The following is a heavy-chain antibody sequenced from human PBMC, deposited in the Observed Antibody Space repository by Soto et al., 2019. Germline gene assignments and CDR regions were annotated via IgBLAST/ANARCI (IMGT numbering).Heavy chain of an antibody. J-gene: IGHJ6*02. CDR3: ARDSPYYYGSGSYYNGYGMDV. Sequence: PSETLSLTCTVSGGSISSYYWSWIRQPPGKGLEWIGYIYYSGSTNYNPSLKSRVTVSVDTSKNQFSLKLSSVTAADTAVYYCARDSPYYYGSGSYYNGYGMDVWGQGTMVTVSS. D-gene: IGHD3-10*01. CDR1: GGSISSYY. CDR2: IYYSGST. V-gene: IGHV4-59*01.